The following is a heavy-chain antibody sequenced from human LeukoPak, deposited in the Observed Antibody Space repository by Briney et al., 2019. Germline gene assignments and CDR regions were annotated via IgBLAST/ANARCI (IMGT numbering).Heavy chain of an antibody. V-gene: IGHV4-31*03. Sequence: SETLSLTCTVSGGSISSGGYYWSWIRQHPGKGLEWIGYIYYSGSTYYNPSLKSRVTISVDTSKNQFSLKLSSVTAADTAVYYCARLVVPAAIPSYYYGMDVWGQGTTATVSS. CDR3: ARLVVPAAIPSYYYGMDV. D-gene: IGHD2-2*02. J-gene: IGHJ6*02. CDR2: IYYSGST. CDR1: GGSISSGGYY.